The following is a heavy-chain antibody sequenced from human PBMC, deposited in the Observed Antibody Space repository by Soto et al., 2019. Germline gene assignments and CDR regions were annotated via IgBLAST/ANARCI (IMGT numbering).Heavy chain of an antibody. J-gene: IGHJ4*02. CDR3: ARVGPSNFCY. CDR2: ISAYNGNT. CDR1: GYPFTSCG. V-gene: IGHV1-18*01. Sequence: QVQLVQSGAEVKKPGASVEVSCKASGYPFTSCGISWVRQAPGQGLGWMGWISAYNGNTNHAQKLQGRVTMTTDTSTSTANVELRSLRSDDTALYYCARVGPSNFCYWGQGTLVTVSS.